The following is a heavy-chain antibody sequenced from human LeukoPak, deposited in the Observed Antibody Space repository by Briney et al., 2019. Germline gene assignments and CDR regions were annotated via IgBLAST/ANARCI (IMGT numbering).Heavy chain of an antibody. CDR3: ARVGEDYYYGMDV. V-gene: IGHV1-69*04. CDR2: IIPILGIA. CDR1: GYTFTSYD. D-gene: IGHD4-17*01. Sequence: SVKVSCKASGYTFTSYDINWVRQATGQGLEWMGRIIPILGIANYAQKFQGRVTITADKSTSTAYMELSSLRSEDTAVYYCARVGEDYYYGMDVWGQGTTVTVSS. J-gene: IGHJ6*02.